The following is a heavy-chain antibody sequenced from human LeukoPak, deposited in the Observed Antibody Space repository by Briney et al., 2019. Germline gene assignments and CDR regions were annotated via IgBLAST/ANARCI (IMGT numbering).Heavy chain of an antibody. D-gene: IGHD5-24*01. J-gene: IGHJ6*03. CDR2: INEDGSEK. CDR3: ARGETMDV. CDR1: EFSFETYW. V-gene: IGHV3-7*01. Sequence: GSLRLSCVALEFSFETYWMSWVRQAPGKGPEWVANINEDGSEKHYVGSVRGRFTISRDNADNSLHLQMNSLRPEDMAVYYCARGETMDVWGKGTTVTVSS.